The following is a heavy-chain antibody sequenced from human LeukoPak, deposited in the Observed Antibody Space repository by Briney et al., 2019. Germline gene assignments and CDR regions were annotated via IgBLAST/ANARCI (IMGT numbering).Heavy chain of an antibody. CDR1: GGSISSYY. Sequence: SETLSLTCTVSGGSISSYYWNWIRQPPGKGLEWIGDIYYSGSTNYNPSLKSRVTISVDTSKNQFSLTLSSVTAADTAVYYCARHAGGWYYFDSWGQGTLVTVSS. D-gene: IGHD6-19*01. CDR2: IYYSGST. CDR3: ARHAGGWYYFDS. J-gene: IGHJ4*02. V-gene: IGHV4-59*08.